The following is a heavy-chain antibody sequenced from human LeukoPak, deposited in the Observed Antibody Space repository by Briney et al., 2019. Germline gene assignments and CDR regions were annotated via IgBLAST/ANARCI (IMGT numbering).Heavy chain of an antibody. V-gene: IGHV4-39*01. CDR3: ATRLIVVVPAAIREYYFDY. CDR1: GGSISSSSYY. CDR2: ICYSGST. J-gene: IGHJ4*02. Sequence: PSETLSLTCTVSGGSISSSSYYWGWIRQPQGKGLEWVGSICYSGSTYYNPSLTSRVPISVDTSKNPFSLKLSSVTAADTAVYYCATRLIVVVPAAIREYYFDYWGQGTLVTVSS. D-gene: IGHD2-2*02.